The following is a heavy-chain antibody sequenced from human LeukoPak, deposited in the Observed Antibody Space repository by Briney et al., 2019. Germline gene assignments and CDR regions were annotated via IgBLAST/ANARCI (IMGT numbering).Heavy chain of an antibody. J-gene: IGHJ4*02. CDR1: GFTFSTYN. CDR2: ITSGGGYT. V-gene: IGHV3-21*06. Sequence: SGGSLRLSCAASGFTFSTYNMNWVRQAPGKGPEWVSSITSGGGYTYYADPVKGRFTTSRDNAKNSLSLRLDSLRAEDTAVYYCARGHYDVLTSSYKWTPDYWGQGTLVTVSS. D-gene: IGHD3-9*01. CDR3: ARGHYDVLTSSYKWTPDY.